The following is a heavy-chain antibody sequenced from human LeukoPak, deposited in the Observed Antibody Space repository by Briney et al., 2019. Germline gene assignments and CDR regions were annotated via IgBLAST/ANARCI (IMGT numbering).Heavy chain of an antibody. D-gene: IGHD3-22*01. Sequence: SETLSLTCTVSGGSIRSSNSYWGWIRQPPGKGLEWIGSMYSSGSTNYKPSLRSRVTISLDTSKNQFSLNLSSVTAADTAVYYCARHAGSYYTYNFDYWGQGTLVTVSS. J-gene: IGHJ4*02. CDR2: MYSSGST. V-gene: IGHV4-39*01. CDR1: GGSIRSSNSY. CDR3: ARHAGSYYTYNFDY.